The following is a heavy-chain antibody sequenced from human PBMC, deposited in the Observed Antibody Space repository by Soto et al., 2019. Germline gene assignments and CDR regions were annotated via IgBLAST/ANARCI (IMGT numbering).Heavy chain of an antibody. CDR1: GFTFSSYA. CDR2: ISGSGGST. D-gene: IGHD3-10*01. J-gene: IGHJ4*02. CDR3: AKENPASYYGSGSYYNY. Sequence: EVQLLESGGGLVQPGGSLRLSRAASGFTFSSYAMSWVRQAPGKGLEWVSAISGSGGSTYYADSVKGRFTISRDNSKNTLYLQMNSLRAEDTAVYYCAKENPASYYGSGSYYNYWGQGTLVTVSS. V-gene: IGHV3-23*01.